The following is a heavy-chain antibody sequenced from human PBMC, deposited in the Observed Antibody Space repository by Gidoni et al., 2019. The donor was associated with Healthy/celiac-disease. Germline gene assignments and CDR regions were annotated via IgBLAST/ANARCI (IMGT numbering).Heavy chain of an antibody. J-gene: IGHJ3*02. V-gene: IGHV3-23*01. Sequence: EVQLLESGGGLVQPGGSLRLSCAASGFPFSSYAMSWVRQAPGKGLEWVSAISGSGGSTYYADSVKGRFTISRDNSKNTLYLQMNSLRAEDTAVYYCAKGGRGPQLIKLLGGAFDIWGQGTMVTVSS. CDR1: GFPFSSYA. CDR3: AKGGRGPQLIKLLGGAFDI. D-gene: IGHD3-10*01. CDR2: ISGSGGST.